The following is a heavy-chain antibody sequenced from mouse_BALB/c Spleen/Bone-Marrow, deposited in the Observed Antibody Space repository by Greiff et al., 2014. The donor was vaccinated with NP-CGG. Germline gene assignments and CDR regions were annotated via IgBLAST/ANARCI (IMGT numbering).Heavy chain of an antibody. Sequence: VQLVESGAELARPGASVKMSCKASGYSFTSYTMHWVKQRPGQGLEWIGYINPSSGYTNYNQKFKDKATLTADKSSSTAYMQLSSLTPEDSAVYYCARGWDYEGYFDYWGQGTTLTVSS. J-gene: IGHJ2*01. CDR2: INPSSGYT. CDR1: GYSFTSYT. D-gene: IGHD2-4*01. V-gene: IGHV1-4*01. CDR3: ARGWDYEGYFDY.